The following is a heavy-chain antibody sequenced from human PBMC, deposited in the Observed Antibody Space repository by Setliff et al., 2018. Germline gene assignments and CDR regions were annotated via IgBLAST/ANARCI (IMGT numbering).Heavy chain of an antibody. D-gene: IGHD2-2*02. V-gene: IGHV4-38-2*01. J-gene: IGHJ6*02. CDR3: ARHRSGRLPSDCSSTSCYRLASYYYYGMDV. CDR1: GYSISSGYY. CDR2: IYHSGST. Sequence: PSETLSLTCAVSGYSISSGYYWGWIRQPPGKGLEWIGGIYHSGSTYYNPSLKSRVTISVDTSKNQFSLKLSSVTAADTAVYYCARHRSGRLPSDCSSTSCYRLASYYYYGMDVWGQGTTVTVSS.